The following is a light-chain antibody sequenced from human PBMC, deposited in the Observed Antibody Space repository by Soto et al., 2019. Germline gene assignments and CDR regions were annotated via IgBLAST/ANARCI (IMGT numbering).Light chain of an antibody. V-gene: IGLV2-14*01. CDR1: SSDVGDYNY. CDR3: GSYTTSSTYV. CDR2: EVS. Sequence: QSALTQPPSASGSPGQSVTISCTGTSSDVGDYNYVSWYQQHPGKAPKLMIYEVSNRPSGVSNRFSGSKSGNTASLTISGLQAEDEADYYCGSYTTSSTYVFGTGTKVTVL. J-gene: IGLJ1*01.